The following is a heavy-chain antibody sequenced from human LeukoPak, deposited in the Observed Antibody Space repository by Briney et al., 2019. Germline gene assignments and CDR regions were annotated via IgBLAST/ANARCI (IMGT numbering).Heavy chain of an antibody. J-gene: IGHJ4*02. CDR3: ARVASGELDY. V-gene: IGHV1-2*02. Sequence: ASVKVSCKASGYTFTAYYMHWVRQAPGQGFEWMGWINPNNGGTNYAQKFQGRVTMTRDTSISTAYMELSRLRSDDTAVYYCARVASGELDYWGQGTLVTVSS. CDR2: INPNNGGT. D-gene: IGHD4-17*01. CDR1: GYTFTAYY.